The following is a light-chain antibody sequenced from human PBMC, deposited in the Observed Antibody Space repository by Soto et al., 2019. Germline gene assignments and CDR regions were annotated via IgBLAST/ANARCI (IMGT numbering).Light chain of an antibody. Sequence: EIVLTQSPATLSLSPGERATLSCRASQSVSSSYLAWYQQKPGQAPRLLIYGASSRATGLPDRFSGSGSGTDFTLTISRLEPEDFAVYYCQQYGSSLFTFGPGTKVDIK. CDR2: GAS. CDR3: QQYGSSLFT. J-gene: IGKJ3*01. CDR1: QSVSSSY. V-gene: IGKV3-20*01.